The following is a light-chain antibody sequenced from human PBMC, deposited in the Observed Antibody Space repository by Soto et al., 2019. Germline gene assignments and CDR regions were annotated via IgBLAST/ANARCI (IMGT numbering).Light chain of an antibody. Sequence: EIVMTQSPATLSVSPGERATLSCRASQNFGSTYLAWYQQKRGQAPRLLIYGASTRATGIPARFSGSGSGTEFTLTISSLQSEDFAVYYCQQYNNWWTFGQGTKVDIK. J-gene: IGKJ1*01. V-gene: IGKV3-15*01. CDR1: QNFGSTY. CDR3: QQYNNWWT. CDR2: GAS.